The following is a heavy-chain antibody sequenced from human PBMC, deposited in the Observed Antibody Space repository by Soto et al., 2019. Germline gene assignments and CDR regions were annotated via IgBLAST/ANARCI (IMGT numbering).Heavy chain of an antibody. CDR2: IYYSGST. D-gene: IGHD3-3*01. CDR1: GGSISSGDYY. V-gene: IGHV4-30-4*01. Sequence: SETLSLTCTVSGGSISSGDYYWSWIRQPPGKGLEWIGYIYYSGSTCYNPSLKSRVTISVDTSKNQFSLKLSSVTAADTAVYYCARSYYDFWSGYYGGIDPWGQGTLVTVSS. J-gene: IGHJ5*02. CDR3: ARSYYDFWSGYYGGIDP.